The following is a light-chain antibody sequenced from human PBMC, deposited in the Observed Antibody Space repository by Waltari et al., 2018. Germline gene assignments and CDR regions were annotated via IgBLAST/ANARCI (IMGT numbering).Light chain of an antibody. CDR3: QQYYSAPLT. CDR1: QSVLYSSNKNNS. Sequence: DIVMTQSPDSLAVSLGERATINCKSSQSVLYSSNKNNSLGWYQQKPGQPPKLLIYWASTRESGVPDRFSGSGSGTDFTLTISSLQAEDVAVYYCQQYYSAPLTFGGGTKVEI. V-gene: IGKV4-1*01. CDR2: WAS. J-gene: IGKJ4*01.